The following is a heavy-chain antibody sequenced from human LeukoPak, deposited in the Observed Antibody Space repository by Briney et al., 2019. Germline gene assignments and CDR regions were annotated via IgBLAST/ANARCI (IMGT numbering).Heavy chain of an antibody. CDR2: IWYDGSNK. CDR3: ARSDWFMYAFDI. D-gene: IGHD3-9*01. J-gene: IGHJ3*02. Sequence: GGSLRLSCAASGFTFNSYGMHRVRQAPGKGLEWVAVIWYDGSNKYYADSVKGRFTISRDNSKNTLYLQMNSLRAEDTAVYYCARSDWFMYAFDIWGQGTMVTVSS. CDR1: GFTFNSYG. V-gene: IGHV3-33*01.